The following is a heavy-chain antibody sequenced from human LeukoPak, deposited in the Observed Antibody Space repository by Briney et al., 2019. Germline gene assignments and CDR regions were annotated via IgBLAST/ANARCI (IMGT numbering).Heavy chain of an antibody. J-gene: IGHJ4*02. CDR2: ISSSSSTI. D-gene: IGHD6-6*01. Sequence: GGSLRLSCAASGFTFSSYSMNWVRQAPGKGLEWVSYISSSSSTIYYADSVKGRFTISRDNAKNSLYLQMNSLRAEDTAVYYCARDYGAAPTPTFGYWGQGTLVTVSS. CDR3: ARDYGAAPTPTFGY. V-gene: IGHV3-48*01. CDR1: GFTFSSYS.